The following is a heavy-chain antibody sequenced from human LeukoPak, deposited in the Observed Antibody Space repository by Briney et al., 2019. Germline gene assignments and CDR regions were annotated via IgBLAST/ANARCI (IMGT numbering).Heavy chain of an antibody. J-gene: IGHJ3*02. CDR2: IRSKANSYAT. D-gene: IGHD4-23*01. CDR3: TRLNSLDAFDI. V-gene: IGHV3-73*01. CDR1: GFTFSGSA. Sequence: GGSLRLSCAASGFTFSGSAMHWVRQASGKGLEWVGRIRSKANSYATAYAASVKGRFTISRDDSKNTAYLQMNSLKTEDTAVYYRTRLNSLDAFDIWGQGTMVTVSS.